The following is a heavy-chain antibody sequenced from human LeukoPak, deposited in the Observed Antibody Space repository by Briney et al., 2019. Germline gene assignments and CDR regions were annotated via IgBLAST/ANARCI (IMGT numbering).Heavy chain of an antibody. CDR3: ARRASYSSSPYYFDY. Sequence: GESLKISCKGSGYSFTSYWIGWVRQMPGKGLEWMGIIYPGDSDTRYSPSFQGRVTISADKSISTAYLQWSSLKASDTAMYYCARRASYSSSPYYFDYWGQGTLVTISS. CDR2: IYPGDSDT. V-gene: IGHV5-51*01. D-gene: IGHD6-13*01. CDR1: GYSFTSYW. J-gene: IGHJ4*02.